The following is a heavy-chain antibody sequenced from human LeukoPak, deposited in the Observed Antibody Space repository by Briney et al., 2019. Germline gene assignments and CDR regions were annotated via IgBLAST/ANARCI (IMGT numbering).Heavy chain of an antibody. CDR3: ARDTALIRTPGGPDS. D-gene: IGHD2-8*02. V-gene: IGHV1-18*01. CDR1: GYSFASYG. CDR2: ISAYNSDT. J-gene: IGHJ5*02. Sequence: ASVKVSCKTSGYSFASYGISWVRQAPGQGLEWMGWISAYNSDTRYAQHLQGRVSLTTDLSTGTAFMELRSLTSDDTALYYCARDTALIRTPGGPDSWGQGTLVTVSS.